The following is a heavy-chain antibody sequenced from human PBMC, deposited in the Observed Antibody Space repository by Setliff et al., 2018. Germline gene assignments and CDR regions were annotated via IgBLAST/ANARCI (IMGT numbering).Heavy chain of an antibody. CDR2: INPNSGGT. D-gene: IGHD3-22*01. V-gene: IGHV1-2*04. CDR1: GYTFTGYY. J-gene: IGHJ4*02. CDR3: ARRRYYYDSSGYRWGDFYFDY. Sequence: ASVKVSCKASGYTFTGYYMHWVRQAPGQGLEWMGWINPNSGGTNYAQKFQGWVTMTRDTSISTAYMELSRLRSDDTAVYYCARRRYYYDSSGYRWGDFYFDYWGQGTLVTVSS.